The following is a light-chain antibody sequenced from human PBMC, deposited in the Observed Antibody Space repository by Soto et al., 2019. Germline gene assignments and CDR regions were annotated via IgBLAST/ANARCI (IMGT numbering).Light chain of an antibody. CDR1: QSVSSY. V-gene: IGKV3-11*01. CDR2: DAS. CDR3: QQSSNWPPYT. J-gene: IGKJ2*01. Sequence: EIVLTQSPATLSLSPGERATLSCRASQSVSSYLAWYQQKPGQAPRLLIYDASNRATGIPARFSGSGSGTDFTLTISSLEPEDFAVYYCQQSSNWPPYTFRQGTKLEIK.